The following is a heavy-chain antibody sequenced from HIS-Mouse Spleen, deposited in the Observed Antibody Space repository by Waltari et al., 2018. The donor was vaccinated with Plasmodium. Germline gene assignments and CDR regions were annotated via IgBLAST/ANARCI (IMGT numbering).Heavy chain of an antibody. Sequence: EVQLVESGGGLIQPGGSLRLSFAASGFTVSSNYMSWFRQAPGKVLGWVSVIYSGCGKYYADSVKGRLTISRDNSKNTLYLQMNSLRAEDTAVYYCARGMKSSSSAFDIWGQGTMVTVSS. CDR2: IYSGCGK. D-gene: IGHD6-6*01. CDR1: GFTVSSNY. CDR3: ARGMKSSSSAFDI. J-gene: IGHJ3*02. V-gene: IGHV3-53*01.